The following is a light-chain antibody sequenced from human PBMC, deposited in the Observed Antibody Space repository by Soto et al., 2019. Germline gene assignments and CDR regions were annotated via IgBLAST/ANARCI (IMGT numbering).Light chain of an antibody. V-gene: IGKV3-15*01. CDR3: QQYNNWPRT. CDR1: QSVSXN. Sequence: EIVMTQSPATLSVSPGERATXSCXASQSVSXNLAWYQQKPGQAPRLLIYGASTRATGIPARFSGSGSGTEFTLTISSLQSEDFAVYYCQQYNNWPRTFGQGTKVEIK. J-gene: IGKJ1*01. CDR2: GAS.